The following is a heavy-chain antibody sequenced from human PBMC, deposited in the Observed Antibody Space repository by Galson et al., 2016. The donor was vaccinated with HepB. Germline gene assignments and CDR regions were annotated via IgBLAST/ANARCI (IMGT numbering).Heavy chain of an antibody. CDR2: INHSGST. CDR3: ARGKGDGYSYWYYAY. J-gene: IGHJ4*02. CDR1: GGSFSGYY. D-gene: IGHD5-18*01. V-gene: IGHV4-34*01. Sequence: SETLSLTCVVYGGSFSGYYWSWIRQPPGKGLEWIGEINHSGSTNYNPSLKSRVTMSVDRSKNQFSLKLSSVIAADTAVYFCARGKGDGYSYWYYAYWCQGTRVTVSS.